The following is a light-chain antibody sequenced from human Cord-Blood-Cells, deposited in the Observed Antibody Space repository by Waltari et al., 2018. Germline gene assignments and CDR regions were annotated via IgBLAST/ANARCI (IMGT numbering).Light chain of an antibody. CDR3: SSYTSSSTWV. V-gene: IGLV2-14*01. Sequence: QSALTQPASVSGSPGQCITISCTGTSSDVGGYNYVSWYQQHPGKAPNLMIYNVSNRPSGVSNRFSGSKSGNTASLTISGLQAEDEADYYCSSYTSSSTWVFGGGTKLTVL. J-gene: IGLJ3*02. CDR1: SSDVGGYNY. CDR2: NVS.